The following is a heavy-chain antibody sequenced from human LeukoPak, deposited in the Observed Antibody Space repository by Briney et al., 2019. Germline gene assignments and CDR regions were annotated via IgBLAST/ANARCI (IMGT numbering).Heavy chain of an antibody. CDR2: IYTTGNT. J-gene: IGHJ4*02. CDR1: GGSITGYY. Sequence: SETLSLTCTVSGGSITGYYWTWIRQPAGKGLECIGRIYTTGNTNYNPSLKSRVTMSVDTSKNQFSLKLSCVTAADTAVYYCARAGSGWYGLADYWGQGTLVTVSS. CDR3: ARAGSGWYGLADY. D-gene: IGHD6-13*01. V-gene: IGHV4-4*07.